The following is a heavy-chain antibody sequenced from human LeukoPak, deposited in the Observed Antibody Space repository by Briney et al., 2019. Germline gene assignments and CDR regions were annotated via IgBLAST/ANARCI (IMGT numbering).Heavy chain of an antibody. Sequence: ASVKVSCKASGYTFTGYYMHWVRHAPGQGLEWMGWINPNSGGTNYAQKFQGRVTMTRDTSISTAYMELSRLRSDDTAVYYCASWGMDYYDSSGYSLDYWGQGTRVTVSS. CDR3: ASWGMDYYDSSGYSLDY. CDR1: GYTFTGYY. CDR2: INPNSGGT. D-gene: IGHD3-22*01. V-gene: IGHV1-2*02. J-gene: IGHJ4*02.